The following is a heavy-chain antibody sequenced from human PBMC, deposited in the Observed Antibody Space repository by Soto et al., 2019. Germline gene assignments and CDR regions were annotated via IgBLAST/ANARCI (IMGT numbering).Heavy chain of an antibody. CDR3: ARLYYYGSGYYYYGMDV. D-gene: IGHD3-10*01. CDR1: GDSVSSNSAA. J-gene: IGHJ6*02. CDR2: TYYRSKWYN. Sequence: SQTLSLTCAISGDSVSSNSAAWNWIRQSPSRGLEWLGRTYYRSKWYNDYAVSVKSRITINPGTSKNQFSLQLNSVTPEDTAVYYCARLYYYGSGYYYYGMDVWGQGTTVTVSS. V-gene: IGHV6-1*01.